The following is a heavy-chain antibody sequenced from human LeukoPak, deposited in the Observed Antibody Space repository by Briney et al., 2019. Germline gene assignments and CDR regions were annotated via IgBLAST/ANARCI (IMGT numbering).Heavy chain of an antibody. J-gene: IGHJ2*01. CDR2: IYYSGST. CDR1: GGSISSNSYY. D-gene: IGHD3-10*01. V-gene: IGHV4-39*07. Sequence: SETLSLTCTVSGGSISSNSYYWGWIRQPPGKGLEWIGSIYYSGSTYYNPSLKSRVTVSVDTSKNQFSLKLSSVTAADTAVYYCARGVGYYGSGSYTENWYFDLWGRGTLVTVSS. CDR3: ARGVGYYGSGSYTENWYFDL.